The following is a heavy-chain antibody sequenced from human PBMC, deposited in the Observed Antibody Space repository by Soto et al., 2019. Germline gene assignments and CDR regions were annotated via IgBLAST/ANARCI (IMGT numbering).Heavy chain of an antibody. CDR2: IYYSGSA. Sequence: QLQLQESAPGLVKPSETLSLTCTVSGGSISSSTYYWGWLRQPPGKGLEWIGMIYYSGSAYYNPSLKSRGTISIDTSKSQFSLRLSSVTAADTAVYYCARHGVDYGDYASYYYYGMDVWGRGTTVTVSS. CDR1: GGSISSSTYY. J-gene: IGHJ6*02. V-gene: IGHV4-39*01. CDR3: ARHGVDYGDYASYYYYGMDV. D-gene: IGHD4-17*01.